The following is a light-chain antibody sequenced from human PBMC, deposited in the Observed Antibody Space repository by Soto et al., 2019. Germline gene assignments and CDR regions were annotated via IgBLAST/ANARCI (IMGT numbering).Light chain of an antibody. V-gene: IGKV2-30*01. CDR2: KVS. J-gene: IGKJ2*01. CDR3: MPGTPWSPYM. Sequence: DVVMTQSPLSLPVTLGQPASISCRSSQSLAYSDGNTYLNWFQQRPGQSPRRLIYKVSNRESGXPXRXXSGGSGTDFTLKISRVEAEDVGVYPCMPGTPWSPYMFGQGTKLEIK. CDR1: QSLAYSDGNTY.